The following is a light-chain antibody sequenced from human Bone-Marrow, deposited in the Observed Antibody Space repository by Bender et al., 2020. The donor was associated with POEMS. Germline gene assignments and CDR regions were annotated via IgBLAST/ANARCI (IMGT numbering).Light chain of an antibody. CDR3: ATWDDGLSGVV. J-gene: IGLJ2*01. V-gene: IGLV1-40*01. CDR1: SSNTGSGYD. CDR2: GYN. Sequence: QSVLTQPPSVSGAPGQRVTISCTGSSSNTGSGYDINWYQHLPGTAPKLLIYGYNNRPSGVPDRFSGSKSGTSASLAITGLQAEDEGDYYCATWDDGLSGVVFGGGTKVTVL.